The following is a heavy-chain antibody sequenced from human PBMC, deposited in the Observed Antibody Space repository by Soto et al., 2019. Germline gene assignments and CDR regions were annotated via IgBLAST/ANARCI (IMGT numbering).Heavy chain of an antibody. D-gene: IGHD3-10*01. J-gene: IGHJ4*02. CDR1: GGSISTSYY. V-gene: IGHV4-39*01. CDR2: IYYSGST. Sequence: QLQLQESGPGLVKPSETLSLTCTVSGGSISTSYYWGWIRQPPGKGLEWIGSIYYSGSTYYNPSLKSRVTISVDTSKNQFSLMLSSVTAADTAVYYCATPWFGDGDYWGQGTLVTVSS. CDR3: ATPWFGDGDY.